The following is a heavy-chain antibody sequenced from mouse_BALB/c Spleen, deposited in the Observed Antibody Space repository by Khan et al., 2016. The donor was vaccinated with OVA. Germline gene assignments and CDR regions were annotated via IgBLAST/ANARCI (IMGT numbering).Heavy chain of an antibody. D-gene: IGHD1-1*01. CDR1: GYTFTNFG. CDR2: INTSTGEP. CDR3: ARVLNYYGYWFAY. V-gene: IGHV9-1*02. Sequence: QIQLVQSGPELKKPGETVKISCKASGYTFTNFGMNWVKQAPGKALKWMGWINTSTGEPTYADDFKGRFAFSLETSASTAYLQINNLKNEDMATSFSARVLNYYGYWFAYWGQGTLVTVSA. J-gene: IGHJ3*01.